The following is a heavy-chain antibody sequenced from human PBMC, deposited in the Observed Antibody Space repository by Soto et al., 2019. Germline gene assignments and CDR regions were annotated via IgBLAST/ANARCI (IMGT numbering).Heavy chain of an antibody. V-gene: IGHV4-59*01. CDR3: ARVYGSPAYYFDY. CDR2: VYYSGSA. CDR1: GGSMIGYY. J-gene: IGHJ4*02. D-gene: IGHD3-10*01. Sequence: PSETLSLTCSVSGGSMIGYYWTWIRQAPGKGLEWIGYVYYSGSANYNPSLKSRVTISVDTSKNQFSLTLRSVTAADTAVYFCARVYGSPAYYFDYWGRGTLVTVSS.